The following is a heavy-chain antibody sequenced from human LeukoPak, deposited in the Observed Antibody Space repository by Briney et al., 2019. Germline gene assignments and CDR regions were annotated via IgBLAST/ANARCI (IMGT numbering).Heavy chain of an antibody. CDR1: GFSVSSYA. D-gene: IGHD3-3*01. Sequence: GGSLRLSCAASGFSVSSYAMHWVRQAPGKGLEWVAVISYDGSNKYYADSVKGRFTISRDNSKNTLYLQMNSLRAEDTAVYYCASGSPRYYDFWSGYSSGGWFDPWGQGTLVTVSS. CDR2: ISYDGSNK. CDR3: ASGSPRYYDFWSGYSSGGWFDP. V-gene: IGHV3-30*01. J-gene: IGHJ5*02.